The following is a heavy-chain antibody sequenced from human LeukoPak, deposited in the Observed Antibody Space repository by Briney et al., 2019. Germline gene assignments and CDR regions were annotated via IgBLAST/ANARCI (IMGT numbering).Heavy chain of an antibody. CDR2: IYYSGST. CDR3: ARQLVYYGSGRYYYYYYMDV. Sequence: SETLSLTCTVSGGSISSSSYYWGWIRQPPGKGLEWIGSIYYSGSTYYNPSLKSRVTISVDTSKNQFSLKLSSVTAADTAVYYCARQLVYYGSGRYYYYYYMDVWGKGTTVTISS. CDR1: GGSISSSSYY. D-gene: IGHD3-10*01. V-gene: IGHV4-39*01. J-gene: IGHJ6*03.